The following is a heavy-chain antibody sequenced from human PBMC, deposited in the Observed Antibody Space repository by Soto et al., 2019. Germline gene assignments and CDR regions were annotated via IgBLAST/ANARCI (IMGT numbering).Heavy chain of an antibody. CDR3: AKDISLYSSSSLRIMKLDY. CDR1: GFTFDDYA. D-gene: IGHD6-6*01. CDR2: ISWNSGSI. V-gene: IGHV3-9*01. J-gene: IGHJ4*02. Sequence: GGSLRLSCAASGFTFDDYAMHWVRQAPGKGLEWVSGISWNSGSIGYADSVKGRFTISRDNAKNSLYLQMNSLRAEDTALYYCAKDISLYSSSSLRIMKLDYWGQGTLVTVSS.